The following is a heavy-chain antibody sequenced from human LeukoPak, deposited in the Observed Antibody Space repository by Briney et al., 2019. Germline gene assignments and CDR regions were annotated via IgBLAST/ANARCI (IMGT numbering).Heavy chain of an antibody. CDR2: IYYSGST. V-gene: IGHV4-30-4*01. CDR3: ARSDPGGDWVNWFDP. D-gene: IGHD2-21*02. Sequence: PSETLSLTCAVSGGPISSGDYYWSWIRQPPGKGLEWIGYIYYSGSTYYNPSLKSRVTISVDTSKNQFSLKLSSVTAADTAVYYCARSDPGGDWVNWFDPWGQGTLVTVSS. J-gene: IGHJ5*02. CDR1: GGPISSGDYY.